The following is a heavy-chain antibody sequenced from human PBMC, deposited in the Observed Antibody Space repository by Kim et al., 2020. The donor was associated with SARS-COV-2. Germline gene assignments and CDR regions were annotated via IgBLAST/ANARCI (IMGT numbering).Heavy chain of an antibody. CDR3: ARSREDFDWLLPNWFDP. J-gene: IGHJ5*02. D-gene: IGHD3-9*01. Sequence: LKCRVTISVDTSKNQFSLKLSSVTAADTAVYYCARSREDFDWLLPNWFDPWGQGTLVTVSS. V-gene: IGHV4-39*01.